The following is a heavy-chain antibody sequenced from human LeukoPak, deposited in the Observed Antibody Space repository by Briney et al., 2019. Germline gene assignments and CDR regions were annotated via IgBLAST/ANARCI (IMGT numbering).Heavy chain of an antibody. D-gene: IGHD2-15*01. J-gene: IGHJ4*02. Sequence: GGSLRLSCAASGFTFSSSAMSWVRQAPGKGLEWVSYISSSGSTIYYADSVKGRFTISRDNSKNTLYLQMNSLRAEDTAVYYCAKDSHVVAATPYYFDDWGQGTLVTVSS. CDR1: GFTFSSSA. V-gene: IGHV3-23*01. CDR3: AKDSHVVAATPYYFDD. CDR2: ISSSGSTI.